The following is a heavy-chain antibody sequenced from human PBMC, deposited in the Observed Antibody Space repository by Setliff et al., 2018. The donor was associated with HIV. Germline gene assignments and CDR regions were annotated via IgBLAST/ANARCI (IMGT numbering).Heavy chain of an antibody. CDR1: GLNLTRCD. D-gene: IGHD6-19*01. CDR2: LWFDGKNR. Sequence: PGGSLRLSCAASGLNLTRCDMHWVRQAPGKGLDWLAVLWFDGKNRKYAASVKGRFTISRDTSKNTLYLQLDSLTAEDTAVYYCARVREGYESSGFYVYYYYYMDLWGKGTTVTVSS. J-gene: IGHJ6*03. CDR3: ARVREGYESSGFYVYYYYYMDL. V-gene: IGHV3-33*04.